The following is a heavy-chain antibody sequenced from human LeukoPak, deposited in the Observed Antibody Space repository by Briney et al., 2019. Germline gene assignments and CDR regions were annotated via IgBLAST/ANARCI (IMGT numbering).Heavy chain of an antibody. J-gene: IGHJ4*02. CDR1: GFTFDDYA. CDR3: AKGGYASYFDY. CDR2: ISWNSGSI. V-gene: IGHV3-9*01. Sequence: GGSLRLSCAASGFTFDDYAMHWVRQAPGKGLEWVSGISWNSGSIGYADSVKGRFTISRDNAKNSLYLQMNSLRAEDTALYYCAKGGYASYFDYWGQGNLVTVSS. D-gene: IGHD5-12*01.